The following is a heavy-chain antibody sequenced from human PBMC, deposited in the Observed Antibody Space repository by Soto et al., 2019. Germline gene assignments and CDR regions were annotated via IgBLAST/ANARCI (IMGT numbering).Heavy chain of an antibody. D-gene: IGHD3-3*01. J-gene: IGHJ6*02. V-gene: IGHV3-53*01. Sequence: DGSLRVSCAASGFTVSSNYMSWVRQAPGKGLEWVSVIYRGGSTYYADSVKGRFTISRDNSKNTLYLQMNSLRAEDTAVYYCARAVSGYNYYRYAMDVSGPGTTVTLSS. CDR2: IYRGGST. CDR3: ARAVSGYNYYRYAMDV. CDR1: GFTVSSNY.